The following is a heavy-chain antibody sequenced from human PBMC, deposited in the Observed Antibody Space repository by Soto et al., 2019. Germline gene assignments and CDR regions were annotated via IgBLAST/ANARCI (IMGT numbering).Heavy chain of an antibody. D-gene: IGHD3-9*01. V-gene: IGHV3-33*01. J-gene: IGHJ6*02. Sequence: GGSLRLSCAASGFTFSSYGMHWARQAPGKGLEWVAVIWYDGSNKYYADSVKGRFTISRDNSKNTLYLQMNSLRAEDTAVYYCARDSRDDIFAYGMDVWGQGTTVTVSS. CDR3: ARDSRDDIFAYGMDV. CDR2: IWYDGSNK. CDR1: GFTFSSYG.